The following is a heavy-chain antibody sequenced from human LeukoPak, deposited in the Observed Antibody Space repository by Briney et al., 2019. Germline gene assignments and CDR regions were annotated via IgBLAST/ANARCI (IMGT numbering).Heavy chain of an antibody. CDR2: INHSGST. CDR3: AREYSGYDDY. CDR1: GGSFSGYY. V-gene: IGHV4-34*01. J-gene: IGHJ4*02. D-gene: IGHD5-12*01. Sequence: SETLSLTCAVYGGSFSGYYWSWIRQPPGKGLEWIGEINHSGSTNYNPSLKSRVTISVDTSKNQFSLKLSSVAAADTAVYYCAREYSGYDDYWGQGTLVTVSS.